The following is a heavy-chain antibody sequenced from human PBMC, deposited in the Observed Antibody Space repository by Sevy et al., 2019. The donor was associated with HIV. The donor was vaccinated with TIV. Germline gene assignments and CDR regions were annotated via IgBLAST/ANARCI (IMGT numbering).Heavy chain of an antibody. J-gene: IGHJ6*02. CDR3: ARDGVYYGMDV. CDR2: TRHDETAK. Sequence: GGSLRLSCAVSGFNFAIYGFHWVRQAPGKGLEWVANTRHDETAKYYVDSVKGRFTVSRDNSKNTVFLQMNSLTPDETGKYYCARDGVYYGMDVWGLGTTVTVSS. CDR1: GFNFAIYG. D-gene: IGHD3-10*01. V-gene: IGHV3-30*02.